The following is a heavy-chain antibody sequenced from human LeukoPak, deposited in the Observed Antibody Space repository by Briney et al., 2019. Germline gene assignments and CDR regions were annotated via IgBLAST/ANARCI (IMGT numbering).Heavy chain of an antibody. CDR2: ISSSGSTI. CDR3: ARACSGGSCYFDY. CDR1: GFTFSSYE. J-gene: IGHJ4*02. Sequence: GGSLRLSCAASGFTFSSYEMNWVRQAPGKGLEWVSYISSSGSTIYYADSVKGRFTLSRDNAKNSLYLQMNSLRAEDTAVYYCARACSGGSCYFDYWGQGTLVTVSS. V-gene: IGHV3-48*03. D-gene: IGHD2-15*01.